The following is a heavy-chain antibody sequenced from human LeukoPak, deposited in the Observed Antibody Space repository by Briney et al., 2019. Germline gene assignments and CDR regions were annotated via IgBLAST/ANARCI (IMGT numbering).Heavy chain of an antibody. CDR2: IWYDGSNK. CDR1: GFPFSSYG. V-gene: IGHV3-33*01. CDR3: AREYDSSGYYYVD. J-gene: IGHJ4*02. D-gene: IGHD3-22*01. Sequence: GGSLRLSCAASGFPFSSYGMHWVRQAPGKGLEWVAVIWYDGSNKYYADSVKGRFTTSRDNSKNTLYLQMNSLRAEDTAVYYCAREYDSSGYYYVDWGQGTLVTVSS.